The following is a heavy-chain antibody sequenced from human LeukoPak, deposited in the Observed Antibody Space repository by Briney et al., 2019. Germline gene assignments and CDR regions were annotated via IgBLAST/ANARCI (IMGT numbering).Heavy chain of an antibody. Sequence: SVKVSCKASGGTFSSYAISWVRQAPGQGLEWMGGIIPIFGTANYAQKFQGRVTITADESTSTAYMELSSLRSEDTAVYCCARVLNTGAVAGRDYFDYWGQGTLVTVFS. D-gene: IGHD6-19*01. CDR1: GGTFSSYA. CDR2: IIPIFGTA. CDR3: ARVLNTGAVAGRDYFDY. V-gene: IGHV1-69*13. J-gene: IGHJ4*02.